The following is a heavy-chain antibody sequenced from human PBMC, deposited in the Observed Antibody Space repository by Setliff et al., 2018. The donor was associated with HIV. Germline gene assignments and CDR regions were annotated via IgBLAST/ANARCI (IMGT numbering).Heavy chain of an antibody. CDR3: ARDWRHGYDLNFDY. CDR2: IIGSSDTI. V-gene: IGHV3-48*03. J-gene: IGHJ4*02. Sequence: GGSLRLSCAASGFTFSSYEMDWFRQDPGKGLEWVSYIIGSSDTIYYADSVKGRFTISRDNAKNSLYLQMNSLRADDTAMYYCARDWRHGYDLNFDYWGQGTLVTVSS. CDR1: GFTFSSYE. D-gene: IGHD5-12*01.